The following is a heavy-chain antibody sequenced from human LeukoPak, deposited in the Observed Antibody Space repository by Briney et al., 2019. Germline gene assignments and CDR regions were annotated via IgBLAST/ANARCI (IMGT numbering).Heavy chain of an antibody. Sequence: SETLSLTCAVYGGSFSGYYWSWIRQPPGKGLEWIGEINHSGSTNYNPSLKSRVTISVDTSKNYFSLKLSSVTAADTAVYYCVRDKSGGDYGSNSYWGQGTLVTVSS. CDR3: VRDKSGGDYGSNSY. D-gene: IGHD4-23*01. V-gene: IGHV4-34*01. CDR1: GGSFSGYY. J-gene: IGHJ4*02. CDR2: INHSGST.